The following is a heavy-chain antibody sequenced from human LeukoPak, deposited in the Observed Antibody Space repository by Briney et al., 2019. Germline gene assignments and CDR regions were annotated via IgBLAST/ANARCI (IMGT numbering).Heavy chain of an antibody. J-gene: IGHJ6*03. CDR3: ARGGGIDYYYYYMDV. CDR1: GGSISSYY. D-gene: IGHD3-10*01. V-gene: IGHV4-59*01. Sequence: PSETLSLTCTVSGGSISSYYWSWIRQPPGQGLEWIGYIHYSGSTNYNPSLKSRVTISVYTSKNQFSLKLSSVTAADTAVYSCARGGGIDYYYYYMDVWGKGTTVTVSS. CDR2: IHYSGST.